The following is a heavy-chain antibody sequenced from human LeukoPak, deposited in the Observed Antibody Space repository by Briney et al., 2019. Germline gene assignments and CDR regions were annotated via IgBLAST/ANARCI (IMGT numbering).Heavy chain of an antibody. Sequence: GGSLRLSCAASGFTFNSYWMHWVRQVPGKGLVWVSRINSDGSRTNYVDSAKGRFTISRDNAKNTLFLQMNSLRAEDTAVYYCARGNFYSGSGSSPLDYWGQGTLVTVSS. CDR2: INSDGSRT. V-gene: IGHV3-74*01. J-gene: IGHJ4*02. CDR3: ARGNFYSGSGSSPLDY. D-gene: IGHD3-10*01. CDR1: GFTFNSYW.